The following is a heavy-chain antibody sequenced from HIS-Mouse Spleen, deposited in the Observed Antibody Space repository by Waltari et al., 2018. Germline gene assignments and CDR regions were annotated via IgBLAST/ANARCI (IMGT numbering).Heavy chain of an antibody. D-gene: IGHD6-13*01. J-gene: IGHJ2*01. CDR3: AGEIPYSSSWYDWYFDL. CDR1: GGSISSSSYY. Sequence: QLQLQESGPGLVKPSETLSLTCTVSGGSISSSSYYWGWIRQPPGKGLEWIGSIYYSGSTYYNPSLKSRGTISVDTSKNQFSLKLSSVTAADTAVYYCAGEIPYSSSWYDWYFDLWGRGTLVTVSS. CDR2: IYYSGST. V-gene: IGHV4-39*07.